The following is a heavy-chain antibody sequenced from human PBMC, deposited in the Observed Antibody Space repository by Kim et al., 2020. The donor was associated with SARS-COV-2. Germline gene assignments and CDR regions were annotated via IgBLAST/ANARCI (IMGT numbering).Heavy chain of an antibody. J-gene: IGHJ2*01. CDR2: ISGSGGST. Sequence: GGSLRLSCAASGFTFSSYAMSWVRQAPGKGLEWVSAISGSGGSTYYADSVKGRFTISRDNSKNTLYLQMNSLRAEDTAVYYCATIRGDYGPNYWYFDLWGRGTLVTVSS. D-gene: IGHD4-17*01. V-gene: IGHV3-23*01. CDR3: ATIRGDYGPNYWYFDL. CDR1: GFTFSSYA.